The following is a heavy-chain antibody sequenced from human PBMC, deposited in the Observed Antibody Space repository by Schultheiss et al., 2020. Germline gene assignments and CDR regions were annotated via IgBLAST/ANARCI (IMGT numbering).Heavy chain of an antibody. V-gene: IGHV4-59*12. D-gene: IGHD1-1*01. CDR2: IYYSGST. J-gene: IGHJ6*02. Sequence: SETLSLTCTVSGGSISSYYWSWIRQPPGKGLEWIGYIYYSGSTNYNPSLKSRVTISVDKSKNQFSLKLSSVTAADTAVYHCARTTGGMDVWGQGTTVTVSS. CDR3: ARTTGGMDV. CDR1: GGSISSYY.